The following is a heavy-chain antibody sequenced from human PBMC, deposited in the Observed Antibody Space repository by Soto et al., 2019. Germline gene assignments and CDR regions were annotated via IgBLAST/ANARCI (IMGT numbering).Heavy chain of an antibody. CDR3: ARAVDFWSGCYFDY. CDR1: GFTFSSYS. CDR2: ISSSSSYI. V-gene: IGHV3-21*01. Sequence: EVQLVESGGGLVKPGGSLRLSCAASGFTFSSYSMNWVRQAPGKGLEWVSSISSSSSYIYYADSVKGRFTIARDNAKNSLYLQMNSLRAEDTAVYYCARAVDFWSGCYFDYWGQGNLVTVSS. J-gene: IGHJ4*02. D-gene: IGHD3-3*01.